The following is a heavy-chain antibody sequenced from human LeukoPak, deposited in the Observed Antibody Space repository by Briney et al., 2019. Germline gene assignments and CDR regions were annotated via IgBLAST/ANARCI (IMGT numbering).Heavy chain of an antibody. Sequence: QSGGSLRLSCAAPGYTFSDYWMTWVRQAPGKGLEWVANIKPDGSEKYYVDSVRGRFTISRDNAKNSLYLQMNSLRAEDTAVYYCAKDSSPPVWWQRLYDYWGQGTLVTVSS. CDR3: AKDSSPPVWWQRLYDY. CDR2: IKPDGSEK. V-gene: IGHV3-7*03. CDR1: GYTFSDYW. J-gene: IGHJ4*02. D-gene: IGHD5-12*01.